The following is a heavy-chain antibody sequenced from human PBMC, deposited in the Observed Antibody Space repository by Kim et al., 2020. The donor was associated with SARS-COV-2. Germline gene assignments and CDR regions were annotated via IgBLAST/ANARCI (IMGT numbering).Heavy chain of an antibody. Sequence: YAESGKGRFPSSRDNARNSLYLQMNSLRAEDTAVYYCARVQSELDTVAAYWGQGTLVTISS. CDR3: ARVQSELDTVAAY. V-gene: IGHV3-11*05. J-gene: IGHJ4*02. D-gene: IGHD2-15*01.